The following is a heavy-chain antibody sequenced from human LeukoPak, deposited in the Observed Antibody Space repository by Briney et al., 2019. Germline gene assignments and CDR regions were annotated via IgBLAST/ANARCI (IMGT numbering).Heavy chain of an antibody. J-gene: IGHJ6*02. CDR3: ARGRAAADDDYYYYGMDV. Sequence: SETLSLTCTVSGGSISSYYWNWIRQPPGKGLEWIGYIYNSGSTNYNPSLKSRVTISVDTSKNQFSLKLSSVTAADTAVYYCARGRAAADDDYYYYGMDVWGQGTTVTVSS. CDR2: IYNSGST. CDR1: GGSISSYY. D-gene: IGHD6-13*01. V-gene: IGHV4-59*01.